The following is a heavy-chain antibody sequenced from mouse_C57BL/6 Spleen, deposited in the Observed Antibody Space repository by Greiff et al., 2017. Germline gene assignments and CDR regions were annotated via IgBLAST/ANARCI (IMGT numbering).Heavy chain of an antibody. Sequence: QVQLKQPGAELVKPGASVKLSCKASGYTFTSYWMQWVKQRPGQGLEWIGEIDPSDSYTNYNQKFKGKATLTVDTSSSTAYMQLSSLTSEDSAVYYCAKDAPYAMDYWGQGTSVTVSS. CDR2: IDPSDSYT. J-gene: IGHJ4*01. CDR1: GYTFTSYW. V-gene: IGHV1-50*01. CDR3: AKDAPYAMDY.